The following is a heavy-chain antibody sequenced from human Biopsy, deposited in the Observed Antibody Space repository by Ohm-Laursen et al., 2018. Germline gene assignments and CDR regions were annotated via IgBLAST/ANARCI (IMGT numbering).Heavy chain of an antibody. CDR3: ARELGDFWGGRQFDF. J-gene: IGHJ5*01. CDR1: AYSFVDHR. V-gene: IGHV1-2*02. D-gene: IGHD3-3*01. Sequence: ASVKVSCKASAYSFVDHRIHWVRQAPGQGLEWMGWIDPKSGGTNYAQKFQGRVTMARDTSISTTYMELRRLTSDDTAVFYCARELGDFWGGRQFDFWGQGTLVTVSS. CDR2: IDPKSGGT.